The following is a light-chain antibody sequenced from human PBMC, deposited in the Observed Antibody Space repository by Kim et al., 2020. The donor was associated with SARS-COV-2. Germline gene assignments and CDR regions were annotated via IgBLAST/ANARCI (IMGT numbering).Light chain of an antibody. V-gene: IGKV1-39*01. CDR2: AAS. Sequence: IQVTQSPSSLSASVGDTVTITCQASQSVRSYLNWYHQKPGKAPKALIFAASILHTGVPSRFSGSGSGTDFTLTISSLQPEDCGTFFCQQTFNIPYTFGQGTKLEI. J-gene: IGKJ2*01. CDR1: QSVRSY. CDR3: QQTFNIPYT.